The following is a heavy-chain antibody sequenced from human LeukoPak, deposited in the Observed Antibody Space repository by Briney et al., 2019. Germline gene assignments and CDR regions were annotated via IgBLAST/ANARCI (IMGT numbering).Heavy chain of an antibody. CDR2: INWNGGST. D-gene: IGHD3-10*01. CDR1: GFTYDDYG. V-gene: IGHV3-20*04. Sequence: GGSLRLSCAASGFTYDDYGMSWVRQAPGKGLEWVSCINWNGGSTGYADSVKGRFTISRDNAKHSLYLQMNSLRAEDMALYYCAKDTSPRGYYGSGRGGFDIWGQGTMVTVSS. CDR3: AKDTSPRGYYGSGRGGFDI. J-gene: IGHJ3*02.